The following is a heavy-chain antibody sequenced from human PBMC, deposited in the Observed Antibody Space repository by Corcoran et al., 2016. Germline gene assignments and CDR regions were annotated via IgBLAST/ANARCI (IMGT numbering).Heavy chain of an antibody. J-gene: IGHJ4*02. V-gene: IGHV4-34*01. CDR3: ARAFNILTGYYVYSFDY. CDR1: GGSFSGYY. D-gene: IGHD3-9*01. CDR2: IYHSGRT. Sequence: QQQQWGAGLLKPSETLSLTCAVYGGSFSGYYWSWIRQPLGTALEWIGAIYHSGRTNYNPSLKSRVTISVDTSKNQFSLKLSSVTAADPAVYYCARAFNILTGYYVYSFDYWGQGTPVTVSS.